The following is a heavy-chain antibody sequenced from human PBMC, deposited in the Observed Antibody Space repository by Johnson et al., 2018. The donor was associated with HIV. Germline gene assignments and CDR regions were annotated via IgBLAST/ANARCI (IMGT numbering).Heavy chain of an antibody. Sequence: VQLVESGGGLVKPGGSLRLSCAASGFTFSSYAMHWVRQAPGKGLEWVAVISYDGSNKYYADSVKGRFTISRDNSKNSLYLQMNSLRAEDTALYYCAKDPSRELLGAFDIWGQGTMVTVSS. D-gene: IGHD1-26*01. CDR1: GFTFSSYA. V-gene: IGHV3-30-3*01. J-gene: IGHJ3*02. CDR2: ISYDGSNK. CDR3: AKDPSRELLGAFDI.